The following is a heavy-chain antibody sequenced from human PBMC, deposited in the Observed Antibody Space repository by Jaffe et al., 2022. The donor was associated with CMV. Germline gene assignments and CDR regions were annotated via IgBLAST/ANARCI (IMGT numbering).Heavy chain of an antibody. CDR2: ISGSGGST. D-gene: IGHD3-10*01. V-gene: IGHV3-23*01. J-gene: IGHJ6*02. CDR1: GFTFSSYA. Sequence: EVQLLESGGGLVQPGGSLRLSCAASGFTFSSYAMSWVRQAPGKGLEWVSAISGSGGSTYYADSVKGRFTISRDNSKNTLYLQMNSLRAEDTAVYYCAKDLPYYYGSGSPSYYYYGMDVWGQGTTVTVSS. CDR3: AKDLPYYYGSGSPSYYYYGMDV.